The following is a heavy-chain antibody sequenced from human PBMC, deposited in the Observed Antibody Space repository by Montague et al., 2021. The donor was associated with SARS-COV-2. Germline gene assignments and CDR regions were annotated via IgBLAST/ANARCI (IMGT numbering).Heavy chain of an antibody. D-gene: IGHD1-1*01. J-gene: IGHJ4*02. CDR1: GDSISSYY. CDR3: ARAQNTCFIANCVNYFEV. Sequence: SETLSLTCEVSGDSISSYYWSWIRQSPGKGLEWIGYDHYTGSTKYTPSLKTRVTLSLDTPKNHFSLKLRSVTAADTATYYCARAQNTCFIANCVNYFEVWGLGALVTVSS. CDR2: DHYTGST. V-gene: IGHV4-59*01.